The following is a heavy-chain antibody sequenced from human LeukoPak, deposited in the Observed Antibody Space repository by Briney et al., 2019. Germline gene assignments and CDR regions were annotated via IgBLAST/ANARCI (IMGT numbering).Heavy chain of an antibody. CDR1: GFTFSSYAI. D-gene: IGHD3-9*01. CDR2: IYHSGST. Sequence: GSLRLSCAASGFTFSSYAITWVRQAPGKGLEWIGEIYHSGSTNYNPSLKSRVTISVDKSKNQFSLKLSSVTAADTAVYYCARRPTDWPFDYWGQGTLVTVSS. V-gene: IGHV4-4*02. J-gene: IGHJ4*02. CDR3: ARRPTDWPFDY.